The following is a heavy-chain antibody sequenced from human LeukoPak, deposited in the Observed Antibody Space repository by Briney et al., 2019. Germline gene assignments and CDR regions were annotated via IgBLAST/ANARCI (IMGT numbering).Heavy chain of an antibody. J-gene: IGHJ6*03. CDR3: AKTIAAAGMVHYYYMDV. V-gene: IGHV3-23*01. CDR1: GFTFSSYA. Sequence: GGSLRLSCGASGFTFSSYAMSWVRQAPGKGLEWVSAISGSGGSTYYADSVKGRFTISRDNSKNTLYLQMNSLRAEDTAVYYCAKTIAAAGMVHYYYMDVWGKGTTVTVSS. CDR2: ISGSGGST. D-gene: IGHD6-13*01.